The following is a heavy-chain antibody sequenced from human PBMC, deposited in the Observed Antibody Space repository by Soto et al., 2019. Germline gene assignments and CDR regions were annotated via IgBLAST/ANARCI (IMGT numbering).Heavy chain of an antibody. CDR1: SGPDRSHN. V-gene: IGHV4-59*08. CDR3: VRQGIDYLHGLVDV. Sequence: QVQLQQSGPRLVKPSETLSLTCTVSSGPDRSHNWGWIRQPPGRGLEWIGYVYYTGDTASNPSLRSRVTLTADTAXTDISLTLSSVTAADTAVYYCVRQGIDYLHGLVDVWGQGTTVSVSS. CDR2: VYYTGDT. D-gene: IGHD4-17*01. J-gene: IGHJ6*02.